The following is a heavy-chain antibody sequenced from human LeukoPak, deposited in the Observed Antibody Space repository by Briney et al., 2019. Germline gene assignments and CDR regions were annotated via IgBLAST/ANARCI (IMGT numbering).Heavy chain of an antibody. Sequence: ASVKVSCKASGYTFTGYYMHWVRQAPGQRLEWMGRINPNSGGTNYAQKFQGRVTMTRDTSISTAYLELSRLRSDDTAVYYCARLRGSYYRAFDYWGQGTLVTVSS. CDR2: INPNSGGT. J-gene: IGHJ4*02. CDR3: ARLRGSYYRAFDY. CDR1: GYTFTGYY. V-gene: IGHV1-2*06. D-gene: IGHD1-26*01.